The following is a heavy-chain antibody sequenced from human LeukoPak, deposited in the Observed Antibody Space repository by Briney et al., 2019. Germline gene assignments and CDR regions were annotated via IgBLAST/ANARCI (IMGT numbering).Heavy chain of an antibody. D-gene: IGHD1-1*01. V-gene: IGHV3-53*01. J-gene: IGHJ6*01. CDR1: GFSVSRNY. CDR2: IYSGGST. Sequence: GGSLRLFCAASGFSVSRNYMQWVRQAPGKGLEWVSVIYSGGSTYFADSVKGRFTITRDNSKNTVFLQMNSLRAEDTAVYYCARDSETETEWYYYGMDVGGQGTTVTVSS. CDR3: ARDSETETEWYYYGMDV.